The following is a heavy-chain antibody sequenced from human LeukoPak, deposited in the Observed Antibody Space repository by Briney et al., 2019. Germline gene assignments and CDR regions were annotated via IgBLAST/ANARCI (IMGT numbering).Heavy chain of an antibody. CDR2: ISGSGHAT. J-gene: IGHJ4*02. Sequence: AGGSLRLSCAASGFSFSSNAMSWVRQAPGKGLEWVSVISGSGHATYYADSVKGRFTISRDNSKNTLYLQMNSLRAEDTAVYYCAKDLREPFDYWGQGTLVTVSS. V-gene: IGHV3-23*01. CDR3: AKDLREPFDY. D-gene: IGHD1-26*01. CDR1: GFSFSSNA.